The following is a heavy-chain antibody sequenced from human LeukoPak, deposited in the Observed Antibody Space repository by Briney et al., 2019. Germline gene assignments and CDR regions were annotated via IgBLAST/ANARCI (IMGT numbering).Heavy chain of an antibody. V-gene: IGHV3-30*04. CDR2: ISKDGSNQ. J-gene: IGHJ6*04. D-gene: IGHD6-13*01. CDR1: GFTFNNNA. CDR3: ARDDGSWSVSPTYYYYGMDV. Sequence: PGGSLRLSCAASGFTFNNNAIHWVRQAPGKGLEWVSFISKDGSNQNYADSVKGRFTISRDNSKNTVYLQMNSLRAEDTAVYYCARDDGSWSVSPTYYYYGMDVWGKGTTVTVSS.